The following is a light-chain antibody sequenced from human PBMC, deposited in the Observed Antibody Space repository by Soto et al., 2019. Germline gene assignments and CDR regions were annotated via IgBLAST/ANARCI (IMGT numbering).Light chain of an antibody. Sequence: DIQMTQSPSTLSVSVGDRVAITCRASETISNFLAWYQQKPGKAPKLLFFDASNLESGVPSRFSGSGSGTEFTLTITSLQPDDFATYYCQQYKIFPYTFGQGTNLDLK. J-gene: IGKJ2*01. CDR2: DAS. V-gene: IGKV1-5*01. CDR1: ETISNF. CDR3: QQYKIFPYT.